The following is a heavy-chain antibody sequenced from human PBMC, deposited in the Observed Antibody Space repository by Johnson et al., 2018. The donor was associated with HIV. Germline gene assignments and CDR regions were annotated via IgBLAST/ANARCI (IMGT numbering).Heavy chain of an antibody. J-gene: IGHJ3*02. CDR1: EFTFSSYA. CDR3: ARDGSNFGAFDI. Sequence: VQLVESGGGVVQPGRSLRLSCAASEFTFSSYAMHWVRQAPGKGLEWVAVILYDGSNKYYADSVKGRFSISRDNSKNTLYLQMNSLRAEDTAMFYCARDGSNFGAFDIWGQGTMVTVSS. CDR2: ILYDGSNK. V-gene: IGHV3-30*04. D-gene: IGHD1-1*01.